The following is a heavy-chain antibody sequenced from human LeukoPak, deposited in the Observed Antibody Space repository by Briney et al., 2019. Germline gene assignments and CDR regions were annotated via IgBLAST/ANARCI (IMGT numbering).Heavy chain of an antibody. D-gene: IGHD4-23*01. CDR3: ARDLYGGKSVRNFDYWGQGTHLGGFDY. CDR1: GFTFSNYA. CDR2: ISSNGGST. Sequence: PGGSLRLSCAASGFTFSNYAMHWVRQAPGKGLEYVSAISSNGGSTYYANSVKGRFTISRDNSKNTLYLQMGSLRAEDMAVYYCARDLYGGKSVRNFDYWGQGTHLGGFDYWGQGTLATVSS. J-gene: IGHJ4*02. V-gene: IGHV3-64*01.